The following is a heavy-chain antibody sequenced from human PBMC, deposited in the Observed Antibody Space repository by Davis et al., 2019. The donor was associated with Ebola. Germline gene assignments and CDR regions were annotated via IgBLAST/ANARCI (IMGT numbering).Heavy chain of an antibody. J-gene: IGHJ6*03. Sequence: PSETLSLTCTVSGGSISSSSYYWGWIRQPPGKGLEWIGYIYYSGSTNYNPSLKSRATISVDTSKNQFSLKLSSVTAADTAVYYCARHDYDSIYYYYYMDVWGKGTTVTVSS. CDR1: GGSISSSSYY. V-gene: IGHV4-61*05. CDR2: IYYSGST. CDR3: ARHDYDSIYYYYYMDV. D-gene: IGHD3-16*01.